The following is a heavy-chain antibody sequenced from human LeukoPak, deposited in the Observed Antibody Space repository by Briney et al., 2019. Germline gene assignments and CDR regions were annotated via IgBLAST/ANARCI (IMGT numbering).Heavy chain of an antibody. CDR1: GFTFSSYW. V-gene: IGHV3-74*01. D-gene: IGHD6-13*01. Sequence: GGSLRLSCAASGFTFSSYWMHWVRQAPGKGLMWVSRINTDGSSTSYADSVKGRFTISRDNSKNTLYLQMNSLRAEDTAVYYCASDPMAYSSSWFDYWGQGTLVTVSS. CDR3: ASDPMAYSSSWFDY. CDR2: INTDGSST. J-gene: IGHJ5*01.